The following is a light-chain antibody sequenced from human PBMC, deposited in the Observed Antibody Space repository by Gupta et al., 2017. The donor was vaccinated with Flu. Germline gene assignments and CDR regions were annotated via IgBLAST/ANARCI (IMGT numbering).Light chain of an antibody. J-gene: IGLJ3*02. CDR1: SSNIGRNA. CDR3: AVWDDSLNGV. V-gene: IGLV1-44*01. Sequence: GSSSNIGRNAVNWYQQPPRAAPQILICSTNQRPSGVPDRFAGTTAGTSALMVISGLQSEDEDYYFCAVWDDSLNGVFGGGTKLTVL. CDR2: STN.